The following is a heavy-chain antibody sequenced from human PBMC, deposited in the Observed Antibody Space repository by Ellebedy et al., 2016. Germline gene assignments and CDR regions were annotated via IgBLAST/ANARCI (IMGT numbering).Heavy chain of an antibody. D-gene: IGHD6-6*01. V-gene: IGHV4-31*03. CDR2: IHSRGTT. CDR3: ARETAGRRGGYYMDV. Sequence: SETLSLTXSVYGGSISSSYHYWSWIRQHPGKGLEWIGYIHSRGTTYYNPSLKSRVTISIDTSENQFSLELNSVTAADTAVYYCARETAGRRGGYYMDVWGKGTTVTVSS. J-gene: IGHJ6*03. CDR1: GGSISSSYHY.